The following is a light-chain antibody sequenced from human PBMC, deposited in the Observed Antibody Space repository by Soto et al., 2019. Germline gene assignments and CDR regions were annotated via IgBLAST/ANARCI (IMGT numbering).Light chain of an antibody. CDR3: CSYARSSTYV. V-gene: IGLV2-23*01. CDR1: SSDVGTYNP. CDR2: EGS. Sequence: QSALTQPASVSGSPGQSITISCTGTSSDVGTYNPVSWYQQHPGKAPKLMIFEGSKRPSGVSNRFSGSKSGNTASLTISGLQAEDEADYYCCSYARSSTYVFGTGTKVTVL. J-gene: IGLJ1*01.